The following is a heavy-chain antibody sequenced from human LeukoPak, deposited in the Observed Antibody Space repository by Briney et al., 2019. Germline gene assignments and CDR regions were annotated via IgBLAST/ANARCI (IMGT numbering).Heavy chain of an antibody. D-gene: IGHD3-3*01. V-gene: IGHV1-18*01. CDR3: ARGTTLGRLGNAFDI. Sequence: ASVKVSCKASGYTFTSYGISWVRQAPGQGLEWMGWISAYNGKTNYAQKLQGRVTMTTDTSTSTAYMELRSLRSDDTAVYYCARGTTLGRLGNAFDIWGQGTMVTVFS. J-gene: IGHJ3*02. CDR1: GYTFTSYG. CDR2: ISAYNGKT.